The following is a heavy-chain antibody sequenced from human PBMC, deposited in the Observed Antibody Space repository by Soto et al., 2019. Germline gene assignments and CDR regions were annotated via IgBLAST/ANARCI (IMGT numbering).Heavy chain of an antibody. CDR3: ARLPAYCISTTCYDDHNYYMDV. CDR2: ISYTGST. J-gene: IGHJ6*03. V-gene: IGHV4-39*01. D-gene: IGHD2-2*01. Sequence: QLQLQESGPGLVKASETLSLTCTVSGGSITSKIDSWGWIRQPPVKGLEWIGTISYTGSTYDNPYLKSRVTLAVDSSKNQFSLRLSAVTAADMDVYYCARLPAYCISTTCYDDHNYYMDVWGTGTTVTVSS. CDR1: GGSITSKIDS.